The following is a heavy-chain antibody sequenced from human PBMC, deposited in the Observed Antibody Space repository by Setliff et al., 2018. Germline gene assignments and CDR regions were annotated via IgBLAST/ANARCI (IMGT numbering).Heavy chain of an antibody. Sequence: GGSLRLSCAASGFAFSTYAVSWVRQAPGKGLERVSIFYDSRGDTYYADSVKGRFTVSKDNSKNKMYLQMNSLRDEDTAIYYCAKDELDDSDSSAYYDACDFWGQGTMVTVS. D-gene: IGHD3-22*01. CDR2: FYDSRGDT. CDR1: GFAFSTYA. V-gene: IGHV3-23*03. J-gene: IGHJ3*01. CDR3: AKDELDDSDSSAYYDACDF.